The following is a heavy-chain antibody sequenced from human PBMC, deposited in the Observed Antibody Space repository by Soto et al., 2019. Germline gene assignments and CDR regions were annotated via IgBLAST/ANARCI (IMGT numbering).Heavy chain of an antibody. CDR1: GASITTYY. CDR2: ISYSGST. V-gene: IGHV4-59*01. CDR3: ARDLKEYCSDGKCNCFHP. Sequence: SETLSLTCTVSGASITTYYWSWIRQPPGKGLEWIGYISYSGSTDYNPSLKSRVTISFDASKNQISLQVRSATAADAAVYYCARDLKEYCSDGKCNCFHPWGQGTLVTVSS. D-gene: IGHD2-15*01. J-gene: IGHJ5*02.